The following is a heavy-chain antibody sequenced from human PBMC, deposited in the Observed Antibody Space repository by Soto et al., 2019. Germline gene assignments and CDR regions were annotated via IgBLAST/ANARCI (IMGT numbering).Heavy chain of an antibody. J-gene: IGHJ3*01. CDR3: ARGGGAYDV. V-gene: IGHV1-18*01. Sequence: QVQLAQSGAEVKKPGATVKVSCKASGYIVTRFGINWVRQAPGQGLEWMGCISEYGDSNYSEKLQDRVSLTTDTYTNTAYRERRSLGSDDTGVYYCARGGGAYDVWGQGTKITVSS. CDR1: GYIVTRFG. CDR2: ISEYGDS.